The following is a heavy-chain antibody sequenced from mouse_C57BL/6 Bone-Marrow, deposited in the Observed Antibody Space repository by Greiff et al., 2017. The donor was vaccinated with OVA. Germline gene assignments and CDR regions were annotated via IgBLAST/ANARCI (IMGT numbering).Heavy chain of an antibody. V-gene: IGHV6-6*01. D-gene: IGHD1-1*01. J-gene: IGHJ4*01. CDR2: IRNKANNHAT. CDR3: TFITTVVASYYYAMDY. Sequence: EVKLMESGGGLVQPGGSMKLSCAASGFTFSDAWMDWVRQSPEKGLEWVAEIRNKANNHATYYAESVKGRFTISRDDSKSSVYLQMNSLRAEDTGIYYCTFITTVVASYYYAMDYWGQGTSVTVSS. CDR1: GFTFSDAW.